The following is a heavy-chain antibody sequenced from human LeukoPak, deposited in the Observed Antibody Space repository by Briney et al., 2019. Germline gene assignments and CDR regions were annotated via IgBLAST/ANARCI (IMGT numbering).Heavy chain of an antibody. J-gene: IGHJ3*02. CDR3: ARLEMATMGNDAFDI. V-gene: IGHV1-18*01. CDR1: GYTFTSYG. Sequence: ASVKVSCKASGYTFTSYGISWVRQAPGQGLEWMGWISAYNGNTNYAQKLQGRVTMTTDTSTRTAYLELRSLRSDDTAVYYCARLEMATMGNDAFDIWGQGTMVTVSS. CDR2: ISAYNGNT. D-gene: IGHD5-24*01.